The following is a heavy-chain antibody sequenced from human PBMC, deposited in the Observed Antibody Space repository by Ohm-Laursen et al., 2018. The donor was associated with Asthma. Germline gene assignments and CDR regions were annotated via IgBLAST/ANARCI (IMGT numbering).Heavy chain of an antibody. CDR3: ARLGAHSGSYYFRL. Sequence: SDTLSLTCTVSGDSISSGNNYWSWIRQHPGKGLEWIGSIYYSGSTYYNPSLKSRVTISVDTSKNQVSLKLSSVTAADTAVYYCARLGAHSGSYYFRLWGQGTLVTVSS. V-gene: IGHV4-39*01. D-gene: IGHD1-26*01. CDR1: GDSISSGNNY. CDR2: IYYSGST. J-gene: IGHJ4*02.